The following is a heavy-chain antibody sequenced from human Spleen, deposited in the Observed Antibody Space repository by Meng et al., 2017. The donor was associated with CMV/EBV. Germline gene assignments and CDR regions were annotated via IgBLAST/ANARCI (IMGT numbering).Heavy chain of an antibody. J-gene: IGHJ6*02. CDR2: IYYSGST. D-gene: IGHD3-3*01. CDR3: AREGRITIFGVVRGLMDV. Sequence: SETLSLTCTVSGGSVSSVTYYWSWIRQPPGKGLEWIGYIYYSGSTNYNPSLKSRVTISVDTSKNQFSLKLSSVTAADTAVYYCAREGRITIFGVVRGLMDVWGQGTTVTVSS. CDR1: GGSVSSVTYY. V-gene: IGHV4-61*01.